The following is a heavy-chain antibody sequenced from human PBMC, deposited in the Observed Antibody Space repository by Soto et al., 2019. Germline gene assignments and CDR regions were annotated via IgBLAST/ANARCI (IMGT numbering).Heavy chain of an antibody. CDR2: IKSKTDGGTT. CDR1: GFTFSNAW. V-gene: IGHV3-15*07. J-gene: IGHJ6*02. CDR3: TTDPGGDDIGGYYYYGMDV. D-gene: IGHD2-21*02. Sequence: EVQLVESGGGLVKPGGSLRLSCAASGFTFSNAWMNWVRQAPGKGLEWVGRIKSKTDGGTTDYAAPVKGRFTISSDDSKNTLYRQMDSLTAEDTAVYYCTTDPGGDDIGGYYYYGMDVWGQGTTVTVSS.